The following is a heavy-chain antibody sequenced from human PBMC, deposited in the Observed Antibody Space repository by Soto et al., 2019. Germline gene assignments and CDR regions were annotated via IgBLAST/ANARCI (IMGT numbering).Heavy chain of an antibody. CDR1: GGTFSSYA. J-gene: IGHJ5*02. D-gene: IGHD3-10*01. V-gene: IGHV1-69*01. CDR3: ARYVGASHWFDN. Sequence: QVQLVQSGAEVKKPGSSVKVSCKASGGTFSSYAISWVRQAPGQGLEWMGGIIPILGTANYAQKFLGRVTITADESTSTAYLELNSLRSDDTALYSCARYVGASHWFDNWGQGTLVTVSS. CDR2: IIPILGTA.